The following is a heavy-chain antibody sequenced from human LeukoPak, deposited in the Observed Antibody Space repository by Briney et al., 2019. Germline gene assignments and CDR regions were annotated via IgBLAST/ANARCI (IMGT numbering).Heavy chain of an antibody. CDR1: GFTFSSYA. CDR2: ISYDGSNK. J-gene: IGHJ4*02. CDR3: ARARWEWELLYYFDY. D-gene: IGHD1-26*01. V-gene: IGHV3-30-3*01. Sequence: GGSLRLSCAASGFTFSSYAMHWVRQAPGKGLEWVAVISYDGSNKYYADSVKGRFTISRDNSKNTLYLQMNSLRAEDTAVYYCARARWEWELLYYFDYWGQGTLVTVSS.